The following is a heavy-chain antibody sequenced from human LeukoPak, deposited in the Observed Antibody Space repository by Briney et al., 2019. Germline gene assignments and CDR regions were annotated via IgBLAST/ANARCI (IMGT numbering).Heavy chain of an antibody. CDR3: VRGRDVDTGDT. D-gene: IGHD5-18*01. J-gene: IGHJ5*02. Sequence: SETLSLTCTVSGDSISSGNYFWSWIRQPAGKGLEWIGRMVNSWTVAYNPSLKSRATITADTPKNQFSLKLSSVTAADTAVYYCVRGRDVDTGDTWGQGTLVTVSS. V-gene: IGHV4-61*02. CDR1: GDSISSGNYF. CDR2: MVNSWTV.